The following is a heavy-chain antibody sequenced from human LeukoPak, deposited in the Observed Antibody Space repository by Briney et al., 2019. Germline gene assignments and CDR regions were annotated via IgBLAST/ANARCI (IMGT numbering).Heavy chain of an antibody. J-gene: IGHJ4*02. CDR1: GGSISRADYY. CDR2: IYYSGNT. CDR3: ARDSSGYGPFDY. V-gene: IGHV4-30-4*01. Sequence: PSQTLSLTCTVSGGSISRADYYWSWIRQPPGKGLEWIGYIYYSGNTYHNPSLKSRLSISVDTSKNQFSLRLSSVTAADTAVYYCARDSSGYGPFDYWGQGTLVTVSS. D-gene: IGHD3-22*01.